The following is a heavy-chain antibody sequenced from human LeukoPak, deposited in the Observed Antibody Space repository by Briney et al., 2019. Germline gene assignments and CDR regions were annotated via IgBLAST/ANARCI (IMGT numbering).Heavy chain of an antibody. CDR3: AKDPPTTGTTFDN. V-gene: IGHV3-23*01. Sequence: PGGSLRLSCAASGFTFSSYAMSWVRQAPGKGLEWVSGIGGGGVDTYYADSVKGRFTISRNNSKTTLYLQTNSLSVEDTAVYSCAKDPPTTGTTFDNWGQGTPVTVSS. J-gene: IGHJ4*02. CDR2: IGGGGVDT. D-gene: IGHD1-1*01. CDR1: GFTFSSYA.